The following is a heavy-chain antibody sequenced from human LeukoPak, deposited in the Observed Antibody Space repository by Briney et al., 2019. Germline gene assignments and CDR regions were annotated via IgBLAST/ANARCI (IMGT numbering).Heavy chain of an antibody. Sequence: PGRSLRLFCAASGFTFSSYAMHWVRQAPGKGLEGVAVISYDGSNKYYADSVKGRFTISRDNSKNTLYLQMNSLRAEDTAVYYCARGGSGWYGFDYWGQGTLVTVSS. V-gene: IGHV3-30-3*01. CDR3: ARGGSGWYGFDY. CDR2: ISYDGSNK. J-gene: IGHJ4*02. D-gene: IGHD6-19*01. CDR1: GFTFSSYA.